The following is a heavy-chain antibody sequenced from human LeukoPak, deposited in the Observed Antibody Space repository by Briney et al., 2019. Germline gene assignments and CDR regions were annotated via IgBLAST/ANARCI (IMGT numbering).Heavy chain of an antibody. CDR2: INPDTGDK. J-gene: IGHJ4*02. CDR3: ARTTSMTASDYDY. D-gene: IGHD2-21*02. CDR1: GYTFTNYH. V-gene: IGHV1-8*03. Sequence: ASVKLSCKASGYTFTNYHINWVRQASGQGLEWMTWINPDTGDKGYARKFQDRVTITTDTSISTAYMELSSLSSEDTAVYFCARTTSMTASDYDYWGQGTLVTVSP.